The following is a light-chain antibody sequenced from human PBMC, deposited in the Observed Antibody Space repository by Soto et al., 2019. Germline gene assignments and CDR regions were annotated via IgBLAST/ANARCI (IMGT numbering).Light chain of an antibody. CDR2: LAS. CDR3: AQGLASPFT. V-gene: IGKV2-28*01. Sequence: EIVLTQSPLSLPVTPGEPASISCRSRYTLLGSSGYNYLNWYLQRPGQSPQVLIYLASNRASGVPDRFSGSGSGTDFTLTISRVEDEDVGVYFCAQGLASPFTLGGGTKVDIK. CDR1: YTLLGSSGYNY. J-gene: IGKJ4*01.